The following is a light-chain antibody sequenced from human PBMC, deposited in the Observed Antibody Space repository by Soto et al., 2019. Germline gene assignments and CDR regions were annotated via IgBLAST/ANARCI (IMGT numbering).Light chain of an antibody. Sequence: QAVVTQEPSLTVSPGGTVTLTCGSSTGAVTSGHYPYWFQQKPGQAPRTMIYDTTNKHSWTPARFSGSLLGGKAALTLAGAQTDDEADYYCLLSYSGTNWVFGGGTKLTVL. CDR1: TGAVTSGHY. V-gene: IGLV7-46*01. CDR3: LLSYSGTNWV. J-gene: IGLJ3*02. CDR2: DTT.